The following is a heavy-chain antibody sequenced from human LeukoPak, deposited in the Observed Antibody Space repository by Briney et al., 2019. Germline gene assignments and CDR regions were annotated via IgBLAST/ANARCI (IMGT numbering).Heavy chain of an antibody. CDR3: AKHSDYYGSGSYWSLGEWFDY. J-gene: IGHJ4*02. V-gene: IGHV3-30*02. CDR2: IRYDGSNK. D-gene: IGHD3-10*01. CDR1: GFTFSSYG. Sequence: PGGSLRLSCAASGFTFSSYGMHWVRQAPGKGLEWVAFIRYDGSNKYYADSVKGRFTISRDNSKNTLYLQMSSLRAEDTAVYYCAKHSDYYGSGSYWSLGEWFDYWGQGTLVTVSS.